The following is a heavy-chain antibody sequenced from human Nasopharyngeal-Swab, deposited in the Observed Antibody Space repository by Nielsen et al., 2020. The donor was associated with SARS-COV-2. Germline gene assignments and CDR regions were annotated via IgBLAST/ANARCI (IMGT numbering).Heavy chain of an antibody. Sequence: GGSLRLSCAASGFTFSSYWMSWVRQAPGKGLEWVANIKQDGSEKYYVDSVKGRFTISRDNAKNSLYLQMNSLRAEDTAVYYCARDFCGGASGDYYYYYGMDVWGQGTTVTVSS. CDR2: IKQDGSEK. V-gene: IGHV3-7*01. D-gene: IGHD6-25*01. CDR3: ARDFCGGASGDYYYYYGMDV. J-gene: IGHJ6*02. CDR1: GFTFSSYW.